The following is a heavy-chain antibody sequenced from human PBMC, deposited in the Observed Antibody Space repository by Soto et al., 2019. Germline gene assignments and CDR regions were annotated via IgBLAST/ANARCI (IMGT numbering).Heavy chain of an antibody. CDR3: ASTMVTSYYYYGMDV. Sequence: QVQLVQSGAEVKKPGSSVKVSCKASGGTFSSYTISWVRQAPGQGLEWMGRIIPILGIANYAQKFQGRVTITTDKPTSTAYMELSSLRSEDTAVYYCASTMVTSYYYYGMDVWGQGTTVTVSS. CDR1: GGTFSSYT. D-gene: IGHD5-18*01. J-gene: IGHJ6*02. V-gene: IGHV1-69*02. CDR2: IIPILGIA.